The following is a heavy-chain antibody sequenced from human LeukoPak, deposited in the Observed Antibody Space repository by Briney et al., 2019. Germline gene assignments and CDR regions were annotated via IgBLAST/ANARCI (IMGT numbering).Heavy chain of an antibody. CDR3: ARDRDTAMAPRYYYGMDV. Sequence: PSETLSLTCTVSGGSFSSGSYYWSWLRQPPGKGLEWIGYIYYSGSTNYNPSLKSRVTISVDTSKNQFSLKLSSVTAADTAVYYCARDRDTAMAPRYYYGMDVWGKGTTVTVSA. J-gene: IGHJ6*04. D-gene: IGHD5-18*01. CDR1: GGSFSSGSYY. V-gene: IGHV4-61*01. CDR2: IYYSGST.